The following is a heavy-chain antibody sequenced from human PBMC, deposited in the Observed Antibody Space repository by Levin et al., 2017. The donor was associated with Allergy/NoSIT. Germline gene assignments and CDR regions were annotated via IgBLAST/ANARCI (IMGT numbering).Heavy chain of an antibody. D-gene: IGHD6-19*01. J-gene: IGHJ2*01. CDR2: IGGTGGST. V-gene: IGHV3-23*01. CDR1: RFMFSNYA. CDR3: AREQWLSSYWYFDL. Sequence: PGGSLRLSCAASRFMFSNYAMSWVRQAPGKGLEWVSAIGGTGGSTFYSASVKGRCTISRDNSKNTLYLEMNSLRAEDTAVYYCAREQWLSSYWYFDLWGRGTLVTVSS.